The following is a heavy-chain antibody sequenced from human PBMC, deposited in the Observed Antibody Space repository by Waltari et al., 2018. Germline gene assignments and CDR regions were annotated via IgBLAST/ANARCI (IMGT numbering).Heavy chain of an antibody. D-gene: IGHD2-21*01. V-gene: IGHV1-46*01. CDR3: ALDTGALWMDV. CDR1: EYTFTSYY. J-gene: IGHJ6*02. CDR2: INPSVGST. Sequence: QVQLVQSGAEVKKPGASVKISCKTSEYTFTSYYIHWVRQAPGQGLEWMGIINPSVGSTIYAPTFQGRVTMTRDTSTSTVYMELSSLRSEDTAVYYCALDTGALWMDVWGQGTTVTVSS.